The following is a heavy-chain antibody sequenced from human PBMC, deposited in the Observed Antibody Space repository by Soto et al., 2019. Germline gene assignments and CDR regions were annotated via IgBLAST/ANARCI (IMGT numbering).Heavy chain of an antibody. CDR3: ASYDYYDSSGLDY. D-gene: IGHD3-22*01. CDR2: IYYSGST. J-gene: IGHJ4*02. Sequence: TSETLSLTCTVSGGSISSYYWSWIRQPPGKGLEWIGYIYYSGSTNYNPSLKSRVTISVDTSKNQFSLKLSSVTAADTAVYYCASYDYYDSSGLDYWGQGTLVTVSS. V-gene: IGHV4-59*01. CDR1: GGSISSYY.